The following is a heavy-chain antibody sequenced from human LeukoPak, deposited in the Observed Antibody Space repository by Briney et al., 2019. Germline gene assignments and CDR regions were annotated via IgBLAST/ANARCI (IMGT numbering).Heavy chain of an antibody. CDR3: ARDIASRRIDY. V-gene: IGHV3-74*01. J-gene: IGHJ4*02. CDR1: GFTFSDYW. D-gene: IGHD6-6*01. CDR2: INSDGSST. Sequence: GGSLRLSCAASGFTFSDYWMHWVRQAPGKVLVWVSRINSDGSSTAYADSVKGRFTISRDNSKNTLDLQMNSLRAEDTAIYYCARDIASRRIDYWGQGTLVTVSS.